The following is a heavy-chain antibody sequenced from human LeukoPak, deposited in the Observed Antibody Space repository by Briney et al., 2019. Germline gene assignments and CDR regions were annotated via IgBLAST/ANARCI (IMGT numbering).Heavy chain of an antibody. D-gene: IGHD5-12*01. J-gene: IGHJ5*02. Sequence: SETLSLTCAVYGGSFSGYYWSWIRQPPGKGLEWIGEINHSGSTNYNPSLKSRVTISVDTSKNQFSLKLSSVTAADTAVYYCARRRNIVATIGFDPWGQGTLVTVSS. CDR2: INHSGST. CDR1: GGSFSGYY. V-gene: IGHV4-34*01. CDR3: ARRRNIVATIGFDP.